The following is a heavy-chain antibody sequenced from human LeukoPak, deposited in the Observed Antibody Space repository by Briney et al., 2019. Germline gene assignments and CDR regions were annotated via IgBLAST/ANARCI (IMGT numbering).Heavy chain of an antibody. V-gene: IGHV1-69*04. CDR1: GDTFSVYA. D-gene: IGHD6-19*01. CDR3: ARAGTSGWYSYY. CDR2: IIPMLGIA. J-gene: IGHJ4*02. Sequence: SVKVSCKASGDTFSVYAISWVRQAPGQGLEWMGRIIPMLGIANYTQKFQGRVTITADKSTSTAYMELSSLRSEDTAVYYCARAGTSGWYSYYWGQGTLVTVSS.